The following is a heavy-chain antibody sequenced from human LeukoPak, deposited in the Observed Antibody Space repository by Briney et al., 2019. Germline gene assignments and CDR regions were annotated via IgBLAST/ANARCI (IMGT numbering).Heavy chain of an antibody. J-gene: IGHJ3*01. D-gene: IGHD6-13*01. V-gene: IGHV4-59*08. CDR3: ARHSNDAFDA. CDR1: GDSMSDYY. CDR2: IHYSGST. Sequence: PSETLSLTCAVSGDSMSDYYWTWIRQPPGKGLEWIGYIHYSGSTHYSPSLRSRVTMSIDTSKNHFSLRLSSVTAADTAVYYCARHSNDAFDAWAQGTMVTVSS.